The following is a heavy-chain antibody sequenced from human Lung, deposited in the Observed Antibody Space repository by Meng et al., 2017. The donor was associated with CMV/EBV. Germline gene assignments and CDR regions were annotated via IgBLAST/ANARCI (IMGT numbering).Heavy chain of an antibody. V-gene: IGHV1-69*10. CDR1: GGTFSNYA. Sequence: SVXVSXXASGGTFSNYAISWVRQAPGQGLEWMGGIIPIIGKTSYAQNLQGRVTITADKSTSTVYMELSSLRSEDTAVYYCARTLIGVARFDPWGQGTLVXVSS. CDR2: IIPIIGKT. CDR3: ARTLIGVARFDP. D-gene: IGHD3-3*01. J-gene: IGHJ5*02.